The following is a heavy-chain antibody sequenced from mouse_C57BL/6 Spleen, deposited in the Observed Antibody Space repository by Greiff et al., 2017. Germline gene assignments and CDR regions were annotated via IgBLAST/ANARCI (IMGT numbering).Heavy chain of an antibody. D-gene: IGHD3-3*01. Sequence: EVKLQESGGGLVKPGGSLKLSCAASGFTFSSYTMSWVRQTPEKRLEWVATISGGGGNTYYPDSVKGRFTISRDNAKNTLYLQMSSLRSEDTALYYCARQAVYYFDYWGQGTTLTVSS. J-gene: IGHJ2*01. CDR2: ISGGGGNT. CDR1: GFTFSSYT. CDR3: ARQAVYYFDY. V-gene: IGHV5-9*01.